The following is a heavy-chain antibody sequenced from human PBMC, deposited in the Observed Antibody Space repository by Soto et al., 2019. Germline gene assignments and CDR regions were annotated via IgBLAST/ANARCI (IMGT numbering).Heavy chain of an antibody. CDR1: GGTFSSYT. Sequence: SVKVSCKASGGTFSSYTISWVRQAPGQGLEWMGRIIPILGIANYAQKFQGRVTITADKSTSTAYMELSSLRSEDTAVYYCARDRSGSSSWYERQFYYYGMDVWGQGTTVTVSS. CDR3: ARDRSGSSSWYERQFYYYGMDV. D-gene: IGHD6-13*01. CDR2: IIPILGIA. V-gene: IGHV1-69*04. J-gene: IGHJ6*02.